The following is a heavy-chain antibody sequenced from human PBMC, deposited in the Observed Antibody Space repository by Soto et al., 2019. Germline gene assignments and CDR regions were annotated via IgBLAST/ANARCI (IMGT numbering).Heavy chain of an antibody. CDR3: TKDTHSPSGYFEAFDV. V-gene: IGHV3-9*01. CDR2: ISWNSGII. CDR1: GFTFDDHT. Sequence: DAQLVESGGGLVQPGKSLRISCVASGFTFDDHTMHWVRQAPGRGLEWVSCISWNSGIIGYADSVKGPFTISRDNAKNSLYLRMDSLRPEDTAVYYCTKDTHSPSGYFEAFDVWGQGTKVTVSS. J-gene: IGHJ3*01. D-gene: IGHD3-22*01.